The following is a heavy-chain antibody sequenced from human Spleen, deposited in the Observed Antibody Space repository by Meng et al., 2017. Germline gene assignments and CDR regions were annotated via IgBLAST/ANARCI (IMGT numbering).Heavy chain of an antibody. CDR1: GFTFSSYE. V-gene: IGHV3-48*03. CDR2: IGTSGSSI. J-gene: IGHJ5*02. D-gene: IGHD1-26*01. CDR3: ARPVGIVGATTWFDP. Sequence: GESLKISCVVSGFTFSSYEMNWVRQAPGKGLEWVSYIGTSGSSIFYADSVKGRFTISRDNAKNSLYLQMNSLRAEDTAVYYCARPVGIVGATTWFDPWGQGTLVTVSS.